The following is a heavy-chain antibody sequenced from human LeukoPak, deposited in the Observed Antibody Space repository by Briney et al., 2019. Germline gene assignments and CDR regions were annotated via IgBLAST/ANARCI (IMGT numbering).Heavy chain of an antibody. CDR2: IEQDGSEK. V-gene: IGHV3-7*01. CDR1: GFTFSSYW. Sequence: PGRSLRLSCAASGFTFSSYWMNWVRQAPGKGLEWVANIEQDGSEKYYVDSVKGRFTISRDNAQNSLYLQMNSLRAEDTAVYYCARDHAREGYNFWGQGTLVTVSS. J-gene: IGHJ4*02. CDR3: ARDHAREGYNF. D-gene: IGHD5-24*01.